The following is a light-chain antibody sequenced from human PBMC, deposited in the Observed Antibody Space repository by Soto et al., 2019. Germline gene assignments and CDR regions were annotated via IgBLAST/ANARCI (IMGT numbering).Light chain of an antibody. CDR1: NIGSKR. J-gene: IGLJ1*01. Sequence: SYELTQPPSVSVAPEKTARLTCGGDNIGSKRVHWYRQKPGQAPVLVIYYDSDRPSGIPERFSGSNSGNTATLTINRVEAWDEAHYYCQVWDLTSDHFVFGTGTKVTVL. V-gene: IGLV3-21*04. CDR2: YDS. CDR3: QVWDLTSDHFV.